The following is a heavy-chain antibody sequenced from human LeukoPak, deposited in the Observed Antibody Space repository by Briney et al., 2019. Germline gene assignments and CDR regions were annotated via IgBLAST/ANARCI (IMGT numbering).Heavy chain of an antibody. J-gene: IGHJ6*03. CDR3: AKGLKTTVGPYMGYHYYMDV. CDR1: GFTFSKFA. Sequence: GGSLRLSCAASGFTFSKFALSWVRQAPGKGLEWVSTINDRGTGTYYADSVKGRFTISRDNSKNTLSLQMNSLRAEDTAVYCCAKGLKTTVGPYMGYHYYMDVWGKGTTVTVSS. D-gene: IGHD1-1*01. CDR2: INDRGTGT. V-gene: IGHV3-23*01.